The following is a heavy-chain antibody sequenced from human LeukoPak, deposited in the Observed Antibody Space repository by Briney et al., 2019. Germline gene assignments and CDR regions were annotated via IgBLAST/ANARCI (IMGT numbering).Heavy chain of an antibody. CDR1: GGTFSSYA. D-gene: IGHD2-2*01. J-gene: IGHJ5*02. CDR2: IIPIFGTA. V-gene: IGHV1-69*13. Sequence: ASVKVSCKASGGTFSSYAISWVRQAPGQGLEWMGGIIPIFGTANYAQKFQGRVTITADESTSTAYMELSSLRSEDTAVYYCARLNLGYCSSTSCQPRRNWNWFDPWGQGTLVTVSS. CDR3: ARLNLGYCSSTSCQPRRNWNWFDP.